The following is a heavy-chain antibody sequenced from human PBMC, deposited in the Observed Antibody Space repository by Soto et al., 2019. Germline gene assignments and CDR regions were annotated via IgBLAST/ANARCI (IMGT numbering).Heavy chain of an antibody. J-gene: IGHJ5*02. V-gene: IGHV4-4*02. CDR2: IYHVGST. Sequence: SETLSLTCAVSGASISSAFWWTWVRQAPGKGLEWIGEIYHVGSTKYNPSLKSRVTISVDKSNNQFSLELRSVTAADTAVYYCATLPPRIVVVKTELATWGQGILVTVSP. CDR3: ATLPPRIVVVKTELAT. CDR1: GASISSAFW. D-gene: IGHD2-15*01.